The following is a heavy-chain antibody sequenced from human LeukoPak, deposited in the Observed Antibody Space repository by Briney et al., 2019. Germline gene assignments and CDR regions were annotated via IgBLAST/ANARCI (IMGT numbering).Heavy chain of an antibody. V-gene: IGHV4-34*01. CDR3: AREGRGGHNFDY. J-gene: IGHJ4*02. D-gene: IGHD2-15*01. Sequence: SETLSLTCAVSDESFSGYYWNWIRQPPGRGLEWIGEINYSGSTQYHPSLKSRVSMSVDKSKKQVSLRLSSVAVADTAVYYCAREGRGGHNFDYWGKGTPAIVSS. CDR1: DESFSGYY. CDR2: INYSGST.